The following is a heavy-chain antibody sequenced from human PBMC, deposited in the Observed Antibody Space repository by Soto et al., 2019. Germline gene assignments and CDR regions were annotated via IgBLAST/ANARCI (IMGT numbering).Heavy chain of an antibody. J-gene: IGHJ6*02. CDR1: GGSISSGGYY. D-gene: IGHD1-26*01. CDR2: IYYSGST. CDR3: SRGRRIVRVSRWACMDV. V-gene: IGHV4-31*02. Sequence: SETLSLTXTVSGGSISSGGYYWSWIRQHPGKGLEWIGYIYYSGSTYYNPSLKSRVTISVDTSRNQFSLKLSSVTAADTAVYYCSRGRRIVRVSRWACMDVWGQGTTVTVSS.